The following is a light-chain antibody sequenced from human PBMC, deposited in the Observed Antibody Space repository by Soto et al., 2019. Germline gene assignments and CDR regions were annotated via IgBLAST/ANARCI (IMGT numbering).Light chain of an antibody. V-gene: IGKV3-11*01. J-gene: IGKJ4*01. CDR1: QSVSNS. Sequence: EIVLTQSPATLSLSPGERATLSCWASQSVSNSLAWYQQRPGQSPRLLIYEVSTRATGIPARFGGSGSGTDFTLTISSLETEDFAVYYCQQRTNWPLTFGGGTKVEI. CDR3: QQRTNWPLT. CDR2: EVS.